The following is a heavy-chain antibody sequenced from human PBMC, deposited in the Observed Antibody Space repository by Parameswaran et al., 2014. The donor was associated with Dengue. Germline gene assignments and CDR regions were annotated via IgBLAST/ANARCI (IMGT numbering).Heavy chain of an antibody. D-gene: IGHD1-14*01. CDR3: ARQPLYYYYYMDV. Sequence: WIRQPPGKGLEWVAVIWYDGSNKYYADSVKGRFTISRDNSKNTLYLQMNSLRAEDTAVYYCARQPLYYYYYMDVWGKGTTVTVSS. V-gene: IGHV3-33*01. CDR2: IWYDGSNK. J-gene: IGHJ6*03.